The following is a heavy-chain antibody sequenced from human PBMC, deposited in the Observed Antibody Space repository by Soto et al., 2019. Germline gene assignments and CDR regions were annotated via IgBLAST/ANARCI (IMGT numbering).Heavy chain of an antibody. V-gene: IGHV4-39*01. D-gene: IGHD2-21*02. J-gene: IGHJ4*02. CDR2: TSYRGST. CDR1: GDSVSRSSYF. CDR3: ARQGGDPPTSVDS. Sequence: QLQLQESGPGLVKPSETLSLTCTASGDSVSRSSYFWGWIRQPPGKGLEWIGSTSYRGSTYYNPSVKGRVSISVDTSKNQLSLKLSSVTAADTAVYYCARQGGDPPTSVDSWGQGTLVTVSS.